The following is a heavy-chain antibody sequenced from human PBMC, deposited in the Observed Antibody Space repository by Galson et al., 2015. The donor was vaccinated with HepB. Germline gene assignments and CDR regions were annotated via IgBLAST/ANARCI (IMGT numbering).Heavy chain of an antibody. CDR1: GFIFSDHT. Sequence: SLRLSCAASGFIFSDHTMLWVRQAPGKGLEWVSGTSNSGARTDSADSVKGRFTISRDNSKNTLSLQMNSLRAEDTGVYYCAKDNWVYGGDHVGRSAFDIWGQGTMVSVSS. V-gene: IGHV3-23*01. J-gene: IGHJ3*02. CDR2: TSNSGART. D-gene: IGHD2-8*01. CDR3: AKDNWVYGGDHVGRSAFDI.